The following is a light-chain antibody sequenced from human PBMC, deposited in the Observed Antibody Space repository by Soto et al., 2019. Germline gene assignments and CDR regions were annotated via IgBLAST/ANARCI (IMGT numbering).Light chain of an antibody. CDR3: QQYNSYSIT. Sequence: DIQMTQSPSTLSASVGDRVTITCRASQSISSWLAWYQQKPGKAPKLLIYKASSLESGVPSRFSGSGSGTEFTLTISSLQPDDFATYYCQQYNSYSITFGPGT. CDR2: KAS. J-gene: IGKJ3*01. V-gene: IGKV1-5*03. CDR1: QSISSW.